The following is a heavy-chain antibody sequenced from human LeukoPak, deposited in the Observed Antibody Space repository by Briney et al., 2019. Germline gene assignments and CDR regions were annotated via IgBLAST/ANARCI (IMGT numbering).Heavy chain of an antibody. J-gene: IGHJ1*01. CDR1: GGSISSYY. CDR3: ANLVWFGGSKYFQH. V-gene: IGHV4-59*01. Sequence: SETLSLTCTVSGGSISSYYWSWIRQPPGKGLEWIGYIYYSGSTNYNPSLKSRVTISVDTSKNQFSLKLSSVTTADTAVYYCANLVWFGGSKYFQHWGQGTLVTVSS. CDR2: IYYSGST. D-gene: IGHD3-10*01.